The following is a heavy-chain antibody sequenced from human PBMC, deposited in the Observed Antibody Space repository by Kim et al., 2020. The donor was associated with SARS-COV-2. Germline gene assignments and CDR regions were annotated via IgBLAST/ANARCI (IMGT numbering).Heavy chain of an antibody. J-gene: IGHJ4*02. CDR2: IKQDGSQK. CDR3: TTAIRGATGY. CDR1: GFTFSNYW. D-gene: IGHD3-10*01. Sequence: GGSLRLSCAASGFTFSNYWMNWVRQAPGKRLEWVANIKQDGSQKSYMDSVKGRFTISRDNAKNSLYLQMNSLRAEDTAVYYCTTAIRGATGYWGQGTLVTVSS. V-gene: IGHV3-7*03.